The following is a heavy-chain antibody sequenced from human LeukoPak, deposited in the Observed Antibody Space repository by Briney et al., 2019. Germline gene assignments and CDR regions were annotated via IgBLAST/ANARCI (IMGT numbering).Heavy chain of an antibody. CDR2: IIPILGIA. V-gene: IGHV1-69*04. J-gene: IGHJ4*02. CDR3: AREVGYSYGLDY. Sequence: SVKVSFKASGGTFISYTISWVRQAPGQGLEWMGRIIPILGIANYAQKFQGRGTITADKSTSTAYMELSSLRSEDTAVYYCAREVGYSYGLDYWGQGTLVTVSS. D-gene: IGHD5-18*01. CDR1: GGTFISYT.